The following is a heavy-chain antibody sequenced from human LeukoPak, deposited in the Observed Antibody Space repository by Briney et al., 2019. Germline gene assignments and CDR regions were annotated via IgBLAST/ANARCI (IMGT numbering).Heavy chain of an antibody. Sequence: ASVKVSCKASGYTFTGYYMHWVRRAPGQGLEWMGWINPNSGGTNYAQKFQGRVTMTRDTSISTAYMELSRLRSDDTAVYYCARAGIFGVVNYYYYYMDVWGKGTTVTVSS. CDR2: INPNSGGT. V-gene: IGHV1-2*02. CDR3: ARAGIFGVVNYYYYYMDV. D-gene: IGHD3-3*01. J-gene: IGHJ6*03. CDR1: GYTFTGYY.